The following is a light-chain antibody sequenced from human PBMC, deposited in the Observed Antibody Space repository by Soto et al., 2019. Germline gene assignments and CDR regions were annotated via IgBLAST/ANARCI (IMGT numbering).Light chain of an antibody. Sequence: ETVMTQSPATLSVSPGERATLSCRASQSIRSTLAWFQQKPGQAPRLLIYDASKRATGIPARFSGSGSGTEFTLTISSLQSEDFATYYCQQYNSYTFGQGTKLEIK. J-gene: IGKJ2*01. CDR3: QQYNSYT. CDR1: QSIRST. CDR2: DAS. V-gene: IGKV3-15*01.